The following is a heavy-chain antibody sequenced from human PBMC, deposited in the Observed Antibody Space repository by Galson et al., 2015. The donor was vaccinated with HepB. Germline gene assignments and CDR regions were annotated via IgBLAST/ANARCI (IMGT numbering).Heavy chain of an antibody. CDR2: IYYSGST. D-gene: IGHD6-13*01. V-gene: IGHV4-59*12. Sequence: ETLSLTCTVSGGSISSYYWSWIRQPPGKGLEWIGYIYYSGSTNYNPSLKSRVTISVDTSKNQFSLKLSSVTAADTAVYYCARAGFLAAAGLDYWGQGTLVTVSS. J-gene: IGHJ4*02. CDR3: ARAGFLAAAGLDY. CDR1: GGSISSYY.